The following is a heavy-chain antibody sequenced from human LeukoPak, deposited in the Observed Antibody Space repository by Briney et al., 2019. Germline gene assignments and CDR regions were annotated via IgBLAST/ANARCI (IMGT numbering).Heavy chain of an antibody. V-gene: IGHV4-39*01. Sequence: PSETLSLTCTVSGGSISSSSYYWGWIRQPPGKGLEWIGSIYYSGSTYYNPSLKSRVTISVDTSKNQFSLKLSSVTAADTAVYYCARQITIFGVVPRFDPWGQGTLVTVSS. J-gene: IGHJ5*02. CDR2: IYYSGST. CDR3: ARQITIFGVVPRFDP. D-gene: IGHD3-3*01. CDR1: GGSISSSSYY.